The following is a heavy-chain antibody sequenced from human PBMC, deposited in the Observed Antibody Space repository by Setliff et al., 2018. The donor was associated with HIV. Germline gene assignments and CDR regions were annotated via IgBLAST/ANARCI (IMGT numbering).Heavy chain of an antibody. CDR2: IHHSGTT. D-gene: IGHD7-27*01. CDR3: VTGLTGDKVRHDH. V-gene: IGHV4-38-2*01. Sequence: PSETLSLTCAVSGYSITTGYQWGWIRQSPGKGPEWIGSIHHSGTTYYNPSLRSRATLLVDTSKNQFSLKMISLSAADSAMYYCVTGLTGDKVRHDHWGQGTLVTVSS. J-gene: IGHJ5*02. CDR1: GYSITTGYQ.